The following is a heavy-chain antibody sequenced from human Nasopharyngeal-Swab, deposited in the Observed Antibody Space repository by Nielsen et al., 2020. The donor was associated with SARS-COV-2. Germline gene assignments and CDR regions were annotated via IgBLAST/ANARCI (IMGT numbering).Heavy chain of an antibody. V-gene: IGHV3-21*01. J-gene: IGHJ5*02. CDR3: ARDPARYSSSSNWFDP. CDR1: GFTLSSYS. Sequence: GESLKISCAASGFTLSSYSMNWVRQAPGKGLEWVSSISSSSSYIYYADSVKGRFTISRDNAKNTLYLQMNSLRAEDTAVYYCARDPARYSSSSNWFDPWGQGTLVTVSS. D-gene: IGHD6-6*01. CDR2: ISSSSSYI.